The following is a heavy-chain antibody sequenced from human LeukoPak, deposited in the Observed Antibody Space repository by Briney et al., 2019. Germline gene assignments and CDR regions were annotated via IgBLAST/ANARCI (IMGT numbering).Heavy chain of an antibody. V-gene: IGHV3-30-3*01. Sequence: PGGSLRLSCVASGFTFSSYAMHWVRQAPGKGLEWVAVISYDGSNKYYADSVKGRFTISRDNSKNTLYLQMNSLRAEDTAVYYCARTAMALTYYFDYWGQGTLVTVSS. J-gene: IGHJ4*02. CDR3: ARTAMALTYYFDY. CDR1: GFTFSSYA. CDR2: ISYDGSNK. D-gene: IGHD5-18*01.